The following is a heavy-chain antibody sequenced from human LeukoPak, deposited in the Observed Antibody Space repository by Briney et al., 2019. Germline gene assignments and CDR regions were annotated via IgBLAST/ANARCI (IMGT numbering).Heavy chain of an antibody. D-gene: IGHD3-10*01. CDR2: IYYSGST. J-gene: IGHJ3*02. CDR3: ARAGYYGSGYAFDI. Sequence: SETLSLTCTVSGGSISSYYWSWIRQPPGKGLEWIGYIYYSGSTNYNPSLKSRVTISVDTSKNQFSLKLSSVTAADTAVYYCARAGYYGSGYAFDIWGQGTMVTVSS. V-gene: IGHV4-59*12. CDR1: GGSISSYY.